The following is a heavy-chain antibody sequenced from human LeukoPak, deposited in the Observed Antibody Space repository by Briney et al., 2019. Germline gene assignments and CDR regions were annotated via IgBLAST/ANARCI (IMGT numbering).Heavy chain of an antibody. D-gene: IGHD5-12*01. Sequence: ASVKVSCKVSGYTLTELSMHWVRQAPGKGLEWMGGFDPEDGETIYAQKFQGRVTMTEDTSTDTAYVELSSLRSEDTAVYYCATAGVDIVAKGGYYYYYMDVWGKGTTVTVSS. J-gene: IGHJ6*03. CDR3: ATAGVDIVAKGGYYYYYMDV. CDR1: GYTLTELS. V-gene: IGHV1-24*01. CDR2: FDPEDGET.